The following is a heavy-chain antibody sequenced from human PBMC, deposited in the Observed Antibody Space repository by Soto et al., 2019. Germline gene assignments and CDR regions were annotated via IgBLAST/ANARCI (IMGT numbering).Heavy chain of an antibody. D-gene: IGHD2-2*02. CDR3: EGHIPEYLDA. CDR1: GVAFGSYG. J-gene: IGHJ4*02. V-gene: IGHV3-48*04. Sequence: GGSLRLSCAASGVAFGSYGMNWVRQAPGKGLEWISYISGNRNTIYYADSVKGRFTISRDNAENSLSLQMISLRAEDTAGYYWEGHIPEYLDAWGQGRLGTGPS. CDR2: ISGNRNTI.